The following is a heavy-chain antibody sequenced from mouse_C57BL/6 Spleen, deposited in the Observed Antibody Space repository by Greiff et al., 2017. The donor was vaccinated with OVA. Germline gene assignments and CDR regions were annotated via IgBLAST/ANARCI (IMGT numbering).Heavy chain of an antibody. J-gene: IGHJ4*01. D-gene: IGHD1-1*01. CDR2: IHPNSGST. CDR3: WPAYYYGSSYDAMDY. V-gene: IGHV1-64*01. CDR1: GYTFTSYW. Sequence: QVQLQQPGTELVKPGASVKLSCKASGYTFTSYWMHWVKQRPGQGLEWIGMIHPNSGSTNYNEKFKSKAKLTVDKSSSTAYMQLSSLTSEDSAVYYCWPAYYYGSSYDAMDYWGQGTSVTGSS.